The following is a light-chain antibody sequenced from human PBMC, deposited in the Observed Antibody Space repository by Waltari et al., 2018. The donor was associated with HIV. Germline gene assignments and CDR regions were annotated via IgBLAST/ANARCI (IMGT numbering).Light chain of an antibody. J-gene: IGLJ3*02. CDR2: INI. V-gene: IGLV1-40*01. Sequence: QSVLTQPASVSGALGQRVTISCTGSSYNIGADYDVPWYQQFPGAAPKLLIDININRPPWFPDRFSGSKSGTSASLAITVLQAEDEADYYCQSYDSRLTVWVFGGGTKVTVL. CDR3: QSYDSRLTVWV. CDR1: SYNIGADYD.